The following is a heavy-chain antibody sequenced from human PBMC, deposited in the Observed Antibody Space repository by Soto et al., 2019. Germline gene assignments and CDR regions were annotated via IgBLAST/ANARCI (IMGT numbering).Heavy chain of an antibody. CDR2: IYYSGST. CDR3: ARESLYSSGWYYFDY. CDR1: GGSISSYY. Sequence: PSETLSLTCTVSGGSISSYYWSWIRQPPGKGLEWIGYIYYSGSTNYNPSLKSRVTISVDTSKNQFSLKLSSVTAADTAVYYCARESLYSSGWYYFDYWGQGTLVTVSS. D-gene: IGHD6-19*01. V-gene: IGHV4-59*01. J-gene: IGHJ4*02.